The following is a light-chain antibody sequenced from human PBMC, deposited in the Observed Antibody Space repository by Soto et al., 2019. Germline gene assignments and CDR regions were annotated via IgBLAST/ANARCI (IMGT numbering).Light chain of an antibody. CDR2: KNN. CDR1: NSNIGGYS. Sequence: QSVLTQPPSASETPGQRVTISCSGSNSNIGGYSVFWYQQLPGTAPRLLIFKNNQRPSGVPDRFSGFKSGTSASLAISGLRSEDEADYYCASWDDSLSGVVCGGGTKLTVL. V-gene: IGLV1-47*01. CDR3: ASWDDSLSGVV. J-gene: IGLJ2*01.